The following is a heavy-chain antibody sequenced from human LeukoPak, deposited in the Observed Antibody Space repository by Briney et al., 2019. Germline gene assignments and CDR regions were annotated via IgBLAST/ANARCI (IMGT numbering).Heavy chain of an antibody. J-gene: IGHJ3*02. Sequence: SQTLSLTCTVSGGSISSGSYYWSWIRQPAGKGLEWIGRIYTSGSTPDYSPSLKSRVTMSIDTSKNQFSLQLSSVTAADTAVYYCATSPPVVPAAITAFDIWGQGTMVTVSS. CDR2: IYTSGS. V-gene: IGHV4-61*02. D-gene: IGHD2-2*01. CDR3: ATSPPVVPAAITAFDI. CDR1: GGSISSGSYY.